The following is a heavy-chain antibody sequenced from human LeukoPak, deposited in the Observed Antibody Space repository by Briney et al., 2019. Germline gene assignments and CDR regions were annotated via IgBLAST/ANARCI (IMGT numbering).Heavy chain of an antibody. V-gene: IGHV1-2*02. D-gene: IGHD6-19*01. Sequence: ASVKVSCKASGYTFTGYYMHWVRQAPGQGLERMGWINPNSGGTNYAQKFQGRVTMTRDTSISTAYMGLSRLRSDDTAVYYCARGYSSGWYYFDYWGQGTLVTVSS. CDR1: GYTFTGYY. J-gene: IGHJ4*02. CDR2: INPNSGGT. CDR3: ARGYSSGWYYFDY.